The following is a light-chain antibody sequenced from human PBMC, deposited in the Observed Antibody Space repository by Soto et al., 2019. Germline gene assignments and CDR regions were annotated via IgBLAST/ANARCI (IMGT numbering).Light chain of an antibody. CDR3: LSFDSSLSVV. CDR1: SSNIGAGYD. CDR2: GNT. V-gene: IGLV1-40*01. J-gene: IGLJ2*01. Sequence: QAVVTQPPSVSGAPGQRVTISCTGSSSNIGAGYDVHWYQQLPGRVPKLLIYGNTNRPSGVPDRFSGSKSGTSASLAITGLQAEDEADYYCLSFDSSLSVVFGGGTKVTVL.